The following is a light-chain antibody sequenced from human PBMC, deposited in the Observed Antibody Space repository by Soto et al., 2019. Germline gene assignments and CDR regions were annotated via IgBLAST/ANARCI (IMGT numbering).Light chain of an antibody. V-gene: IGKV3D-15*01. CDR3: QQDKNWPPIT. CDR2: VAS. J-gene: IGKJ5*01. CDR1: QSVSRN. Sequence: DIVMTQSPSTLSVSPGDRVTLSCRASQSVSRNLAWYQQKPGQPPRLLIFVASTRDNGIPARFSGSGSGTEFTLTISSMQSEDFAVYYCQQDKNWPPITFGQGTRLEVK.